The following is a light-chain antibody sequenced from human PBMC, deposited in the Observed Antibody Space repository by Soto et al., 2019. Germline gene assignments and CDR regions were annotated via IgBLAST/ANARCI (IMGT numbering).Light chain of an antibody. CDR1: KLGDKY. J-gene: IGLJ2*01. V-gene: IGLV3-1*01. CDR2: QDS. CDR3: QAWDSSTYVV. Sequence: SSELTQPPSVSVSPGQTASITCSGEKLGDKYACWYQQKPGQSPVLVIYQDSKRPSGIPERFSGSNSGNTATLTIRGTQAMDEADYYCQAWDSSTYVVFGGGTKVTVL.